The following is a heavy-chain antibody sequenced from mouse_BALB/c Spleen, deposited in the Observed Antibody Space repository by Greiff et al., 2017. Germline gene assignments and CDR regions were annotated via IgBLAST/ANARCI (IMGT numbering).Heavy chain of an antibody. CDR2: INPSNGRT. V-gene: IGHV1S81*02. J-gene: IGHJ4*01. CDR1: GYTFTSYW. CDR3: ASYPYAMDY. Sequence: VQLQQPGAELVKPGASVKLSCKASGYTFTSYWMHWVKQRPGQGLEWIGEINPSNGRTNYNEKFKSKATLTVDKSSSTAYMQLSSLTSEDSAVYYCASYPYAMDYWGQGTSVTVSS.